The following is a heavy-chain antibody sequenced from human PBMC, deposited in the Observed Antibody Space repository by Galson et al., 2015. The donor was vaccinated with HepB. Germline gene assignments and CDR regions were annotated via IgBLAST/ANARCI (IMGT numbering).Heavy chain of an antibody. CDR3: ARGWLYYSDSSGYYGTYLDS. J-gene: IGHJ4*02. CDR1: GYIFTAYQ. CDR2: INANSGGT. V-gene: IGHV1-2*02. Sequence: SVKVSCKASGYIFTAYQIHWVRQAPGHGLEWMGWINANSGGTEFAQNFQGRVTLTRDKSITTAYLDLSSLRSDDTAVYYCARGWLYYSDSSGYYGTYLDSWGQGTLVTVSS. D-gene: IGHD3-22*01.